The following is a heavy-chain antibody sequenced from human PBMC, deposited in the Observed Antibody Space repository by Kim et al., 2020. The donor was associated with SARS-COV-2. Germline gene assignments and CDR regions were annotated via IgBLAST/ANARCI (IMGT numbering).Heavy chain of an antibody. V-gene: IGHV3-74*01. J-gene: IGHJ4*02. D-gene: IGHD6-6*01. Sequence: TTCPDSVEGRFTISRDNAKNTLYLQMNSLRADDTAVYYCARILATRVFDYWGQGTLVTVSS. CDR3: ARILATRVFDY. CDR2: T.